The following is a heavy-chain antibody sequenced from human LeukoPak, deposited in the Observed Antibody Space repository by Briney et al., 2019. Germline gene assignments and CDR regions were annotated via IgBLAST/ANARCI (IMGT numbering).Heavy chain of an antibody. D-gene: IGHD3-22*01. CDR1: GYSFISYW. Sequence: GESLKISCKGSGYSFISYWIGWGRQMPGKGLECMGIIFPGGSDIRYSPSFQGQVTISADKSISTAYLQWSSLKASDTAMYYCARRGAYDSSGYPDAFDIWGQGTMVTVSS. V-gene: IGHV5-51*01. CDR3: ARRGAYDSSGYPDAFDI. CDR2: IFPGGSDI. J-gene: IGHJ3*02.